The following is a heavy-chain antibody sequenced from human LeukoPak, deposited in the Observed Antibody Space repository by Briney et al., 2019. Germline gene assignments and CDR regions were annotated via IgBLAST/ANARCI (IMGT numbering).Heavy chain of an antibody. CDR3: AVDLVRGHI. J-gene: IGHJ4*02. CDR2: INHSGTT. Sequence: SETLSLTCALSGESFTKFHSSWIRQTPGKGLEGLGDINHSGTTDYNPSLTSRLSMSVDTSKKQISLKSYSVTVADTAIYYCAVDLVRGHIWGQGTMVTVSS. D-gene: IGHD3-10*01. CDR1: GESFTKFH. V-gene: IGHV4-34*01.